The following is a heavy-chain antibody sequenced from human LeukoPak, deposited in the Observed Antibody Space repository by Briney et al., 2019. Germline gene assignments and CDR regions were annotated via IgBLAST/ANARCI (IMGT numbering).Heavy chain of an antibody. CDR1: GYTFTSYY. CDR2: INPSGGST. J-gene: IGHJ4*02. Sequence: GASVKVSCKASGYTFTSYYMHWVRQAPGQGLEWMGIINPSGGSTSYAQKFQGRVTMTRHTFTSTVYMELSSLRSEDTAVYYCASQETRAYGDYADYWGQGTLVTVSS. V-gene: IGHV1-46*03. D-gene: IGHD4-17*01. CDR3: ASQETRAYGDYADY.